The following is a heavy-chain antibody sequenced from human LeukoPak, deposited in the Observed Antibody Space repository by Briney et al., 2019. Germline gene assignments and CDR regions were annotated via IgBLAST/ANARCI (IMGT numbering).Heavy chain of an antibody. CDR1: GFNLSTSG. V-gene: IGHV3-33*01. Sequence: QTGGSLRLSCAASGFNLSTSGMHWVRQAPGKGLEWVAIIWYDGSDEYYADSVKGRFSISRDNSKNTLYLQMNSLRAEDTAVYYCARGYSTNDPIDSWGQGTLVTVSS. J-gene: IGHJ4*02. D-gene: IGHD5-12*01. CDR3: ARGYSTNDPIDS. CDR2: IWYDGSDE.